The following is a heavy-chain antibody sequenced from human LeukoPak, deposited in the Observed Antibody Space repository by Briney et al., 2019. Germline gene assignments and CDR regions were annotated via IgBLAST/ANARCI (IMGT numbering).Heavy chain of an antibody. Sequence: PGGSLRLSCAASGFTFSSYWMHWVRQAPGKGLVWVSRVKSDGSVTNYADSVKGRFTISRDNAKNTLYLQMNSLRAEDTAVYYCAKDSRIYYYDSSGYYSRYFDYWGQGTLVTVSS. CDR3: AKDSRIYYYDSSGYYSRYFDY. CDR2: VKSDGSVT. CDR1: GFTFSSYW. D-gene: IGHD3-22*01. V-gene: IGHV3-74*01. J-gene: IGHJ4*02.